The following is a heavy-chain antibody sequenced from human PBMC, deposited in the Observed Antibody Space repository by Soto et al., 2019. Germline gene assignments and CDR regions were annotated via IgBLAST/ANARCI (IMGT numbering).Heavy chain of an antibody. CDR2: IIPVSGVL. V-gene: IGHV1-69*01. CDR3: ARDSRTATLDF. CDR1: GGTFDSFT. J-gene: IGHJ4*02. D-gene: IGHD2-2*01. Sequence: QVQLVQSGAEVKQPGSSVKVSCTISGGTFDSFTISWVRQAPGQGFEWMGGIIPVSGVLSYSRHFQGRITITADASTRTAYMELSGMTFEVPAVYFCARDSRTATLDFWGQGTLVSVS.